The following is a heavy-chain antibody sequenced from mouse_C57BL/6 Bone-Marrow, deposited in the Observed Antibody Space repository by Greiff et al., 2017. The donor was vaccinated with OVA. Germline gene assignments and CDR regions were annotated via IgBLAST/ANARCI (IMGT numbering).Heavy chain of an antibody. V-gene: IGHV14-4*01. CDR1: GFNIKDDY. D-gene: IGHD1-2*01. J-gene: IGHJ2*01. Sequence: VQLQQSGAELVRPGASVKLSCTASGFNIKDDYMHWVKQRPEQGLEWIGWIDPENGDTEYASKFQGKATITADTSSNTAYLQLSSLTSEDTAVYYCTTRGYYGPFDYWGQGTTLTVSS. CDR2: IDPENGDT. CDR3: TTRGYYGPFDY.